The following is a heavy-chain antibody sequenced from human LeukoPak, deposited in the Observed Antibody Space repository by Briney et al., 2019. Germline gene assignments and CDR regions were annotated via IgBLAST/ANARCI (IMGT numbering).Heavy chain of an antibody. CDR2: IGSSSSSI. Sequence: PGGSLRLSCAASRFTFSSYGMNWVRQAPGKGLEWLSYIGSSSSSIYYADSVKGRFTISRDNAKNSLYLQMNSLRVEDTAVYYCASSKWFYFDSWGQGTLVTVPS. J-gene: IGHJ4*02. V-gene: IGHV3-48*04. CDR1: RFTFSSYG. CDR3: ASSKWFYFDS. D-gene: IGHD3-22*01.